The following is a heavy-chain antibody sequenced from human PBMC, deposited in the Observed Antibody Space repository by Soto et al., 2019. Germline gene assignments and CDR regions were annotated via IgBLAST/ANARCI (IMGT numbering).Heavy chain of an antibody. J-gene: IGHJ4*02. Sequence: GGSLRLSCAASGFTFISYAMSWVLQAPWKGLEWVSVISGSDDSTYYADSVKGRFTISRDNSKNTLYLQMNSLRAEDTAVYYCAKRSSSSTFDYWGQGTLVTVSS. D-gene: IGHD6-6*01. CDR2: ISGSDDST. CDR1: GFTFISYA. V-gene: IGHV3-23*01. CDR3: AKRSSSSTFDY.